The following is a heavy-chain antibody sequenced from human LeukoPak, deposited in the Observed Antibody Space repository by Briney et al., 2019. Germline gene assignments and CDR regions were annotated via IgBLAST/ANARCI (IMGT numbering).Heavy chain of an antibody. Sequence: AASVKVSCKASGYTFTDYYMHWVRQAPGQGLEWMVWINPNSGGTDYAQKFQGRVTMTRDTSISTAYMDLSRLRSDDTAVYYCARFDGATVGWGQGTLVTVSS. CDR1: GYTFTDYY. J-gene: IGHJ4*02. CDR2: INPNSGGT. CDR3: ARFDGATVG. D-gene: IGHD4-23*01. V-gene: IGHV1-2*02.